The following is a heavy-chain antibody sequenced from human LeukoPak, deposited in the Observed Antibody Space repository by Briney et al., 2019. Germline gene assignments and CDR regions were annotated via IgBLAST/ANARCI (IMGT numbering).Heavy chain of an antibody. Sequence: SETLSLTCTVSGGSISSYYWSWIRQPAGKGLEWIGRIYTSGSTYYNPSLKSRVTISVDTSKNQFSLKLSSVTAADTAVYYCARGDGYNSVGYYFDYWGQGTLVTVSS. D-gene: IGHD5-24*01. J-gene: IGHJ4*02. CDR3: ARGDGYNSVGYYFDY. V-gene: IGHV4-4*07. CDR1: GGSISSYY. CDR2: IYTSGST.